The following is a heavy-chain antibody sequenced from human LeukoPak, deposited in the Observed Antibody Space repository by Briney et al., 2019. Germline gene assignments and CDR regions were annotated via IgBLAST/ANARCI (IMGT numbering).Heavy chain of an antibody. CDR1: GFTFSSYW. CDR3: ARGSVGATVY. V-gene: IGHV3-23*01. Sequence: GGSLRLSCVGSGFTFSSYWMSWVRQAPGKGLEWVAATSSSDAGTYHADSVRGRFTISRDNSKNTLYLQMNSLRDEDTAVYYCARGSVGATVYWGQGTLVTVSS. CDR2: TSSSDAGT. D-gene: IGHD1-26*01. J-gene: IGHJ4*02.